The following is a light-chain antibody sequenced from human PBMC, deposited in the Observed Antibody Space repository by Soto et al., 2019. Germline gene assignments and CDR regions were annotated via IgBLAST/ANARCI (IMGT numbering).Light chain of an antibody. CDR2: AAS. V-gene: IGKV1-39*01. CDR3: QQTYTTLWT. J-gene: IGKJ1*01. Sequence: DIQMTQSPSSLSASVGDRVAITCRARQSISNYLNWYQQKPGKAPNLLIYAASNLQSGVPARFTGSGSGTVFTLTISSLQPEDFATYFCQQTYTTLWTFGQGTKVDI. CDR1: QSISNY.